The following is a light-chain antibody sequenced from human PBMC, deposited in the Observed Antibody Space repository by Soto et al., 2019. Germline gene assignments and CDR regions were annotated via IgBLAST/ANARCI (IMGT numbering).Light chain of an antibody. CDR3: SSYTSSITPYV. Sequence: QSALTQPASVSGSPGQSITISCTGTSSDVGGYNYVSWYQQHPGKAPKLMIYDDSNRPSGVSNRFSGSKSGNTASLTISGLQAEDEADYYCSSYTSSITPYVFGTGTKVTVL. V-gene: IGLV2-14*01. CDR2: DDS. CDR1: SSDVGGYNY. J-gene: IGLJ1*01.